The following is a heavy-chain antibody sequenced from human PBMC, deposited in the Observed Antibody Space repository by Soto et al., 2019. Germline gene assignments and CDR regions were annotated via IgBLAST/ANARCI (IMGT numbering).Heavy chain of an antibody. CDR1: GFTFSSYS. J-gene: IGHJ5*02. CDR3: ARDDSGSHGGFDP. CDR2: ISSSSSYI. V-gene: IGHV3-21*01. Sequence: GGSLRLSCAASGFTFSSYSMNWVRQAPGKGLEWVSSISSSSSYIYYADSVKGRFTISRDNAKNSLYLQMNSLRAEDTAVYYCARDDSGSHGGFDPWGQGTLVNVS. D-gene: IGHD1-26*01.